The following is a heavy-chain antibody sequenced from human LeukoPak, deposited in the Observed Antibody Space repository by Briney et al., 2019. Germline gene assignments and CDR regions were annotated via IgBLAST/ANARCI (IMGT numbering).Heavy chain of an antibody. J-gene: IGHJ4*02. CDR3: ARDDIAVAGMLGY. D-gene: IGHD6-19*01. V-gene: IGHV3-7*01. CDR1: GFTFSSYW. CDR2: IKQDGSDK. Sequence: TGGSLRLSCAASGFTFSSYWMSWVRQAPGKGLEWVANIKQDGSDKYYVDSVKGRFIISRDNARNSLYLQMNSLRAEDTAVYYCARDDIAVAGMLGYWGQGTLVTVSS.